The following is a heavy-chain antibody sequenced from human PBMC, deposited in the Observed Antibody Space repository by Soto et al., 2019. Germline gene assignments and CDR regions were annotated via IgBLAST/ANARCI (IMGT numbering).Heavy chain of an antibody. Sequence: EVQLLESGGDLVHPGGSLRLSCAASGFTFSSYTMSWVRQAPGKGLEWVSSVSGSGGSTHYGDSVKGRCAISRDNSKTTRYLQTTGLRAEAAAVYYCAKDKPHSTIAARWRVISDPWGPGTLFTVSS. CDR2: VSGSGGST. V-gene: IGHV3-23*01. CDR3: AKDKPHSTIAARWRVISDP. J-gene: IGHJ5*02. CDR1: GFTFSSYT. D-gene: IGHD6-6*01.